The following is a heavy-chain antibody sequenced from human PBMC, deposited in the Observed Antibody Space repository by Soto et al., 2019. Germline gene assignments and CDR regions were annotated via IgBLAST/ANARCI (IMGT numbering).Heavy chain of an antibody. D-gene: IGHD2-2*01. J-gene: IGHJ6*02. Sequence: PGGSLRLSCAASGFTFSSYSMNWVRQAPGKGLEWVSSISSSSSYIYYADSVKGRFTISRDNAKNSLYLQMNSLRAEDTAVYYCASDKGISTSPVYYYYGMDVWGQGTTVTVSS. CDR3: ASDKGISTSPVYYYYGMDV. CDR1: GFTFSSYS. CDR2: ISSSSSYI. V-gene: IGHV3-21*01.